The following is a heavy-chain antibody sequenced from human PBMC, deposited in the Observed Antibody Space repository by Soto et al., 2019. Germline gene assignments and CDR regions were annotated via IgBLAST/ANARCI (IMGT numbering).Heavy chain of an antibody. CDR3: SRFIMVGGWFDPNYYHGMDV. V-gene: IGHV1-18*01. CDR1: GYTFSNYG. Sequence: QVQLVQPGAEVKKPGASVTVSCKTSGYTFSNYGINWVRQAPGQGLEWMGWISGYNGNTNYAQTVQGSVTMTTDTSTGTVYMELRSLKSDDTAIYYCSRFIMVGGWFDPNYYHGMDVWGQGTTVTVSS. CDR2: ISGYNGNT. D-gene: IGHD6-19*01. J-gene: IGHJ6*02.